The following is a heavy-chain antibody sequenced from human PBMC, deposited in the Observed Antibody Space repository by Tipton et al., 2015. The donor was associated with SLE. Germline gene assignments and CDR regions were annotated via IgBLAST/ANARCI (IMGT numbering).Heavy chain of an antibody. CDR2: IHHRGTT. J-gene: IGHJ3*02. D-gene: IGHD2-8*02. CDR3: ARDRDIVLEPVPIPPAFDI. V-gene: IGHV4-4*01. CDR1: GGSISSNTW. Sequence: GSLRLSCTVSGGSISSNTWWNWVRQPPGMGLEWIGEIHHRGTTNYNPSLKSRVIISLDTSRNHFSLKLTSVTAADTAVYFCARDRDIVLEPVPIPPAFDIWGQGTTVTVSS.